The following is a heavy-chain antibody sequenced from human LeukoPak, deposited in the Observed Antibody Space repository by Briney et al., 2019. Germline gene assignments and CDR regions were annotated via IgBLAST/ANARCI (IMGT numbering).Heavy chain of an antibody. J-gene: IGHJ4*02. Sequence: GRSLRLSCAASGFTFSSYAMHWVRQAPGKGLEWVAVISYDGSNKYYADSVKGRFTISRDNSKNTLYLQMNSLRAEDTAVYYCAREGSYSSGWYYFDYWGQGTLVIVSS. CDR2: ISYDGSNK. CDR1: GFTFSSYA. V-gene: IGHV3-30-3*01. D-gene: IGHD6-19*01. CDR3: AREGSYSSGWYYFDY.